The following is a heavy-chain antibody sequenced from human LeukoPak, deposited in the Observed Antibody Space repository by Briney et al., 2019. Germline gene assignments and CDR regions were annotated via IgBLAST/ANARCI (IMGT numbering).Heavy chain of an antibody. CDR2: IISIFGTA. J-gene: IGHJ4*02. V-gene: IGHV1-69*05. CDR1: GGTFSSYA. CDR3: ARGNWDSSDWYYGY. D-gene: IGHD6-19*01. Sequence: KVSCKASGGTFSSYAISWVRQAPGQGLEWMGRIISIFGTANYAQKFQGRVTITTDESTNTAYMELSSLRSEDTAVYYCARGNWDSSDWYYGYWGQGTLVTVSS.